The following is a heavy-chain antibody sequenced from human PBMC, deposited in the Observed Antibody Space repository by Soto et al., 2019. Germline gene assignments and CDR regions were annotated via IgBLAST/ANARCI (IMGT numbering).Heavy chain of an antibody. J-gene: IGHJ4*02. D-gene: IGHD2-15*01. V-gene: IGHV4-59*01. CDR1: SDSITNYY. Sequence: QVQLQESGPGLVKPSETLSLTCIVSSDSITNYYWTWTRQPPGKGLEWIGYVHDSGRSNYNPSLKSRAKISVETSKKQCSLNLNSVTAADTAVYYCARVGGTRGWYWGQGTLVTVSS. CDR2: VHDSGRS. CDR3: ARVGGTRGWY.